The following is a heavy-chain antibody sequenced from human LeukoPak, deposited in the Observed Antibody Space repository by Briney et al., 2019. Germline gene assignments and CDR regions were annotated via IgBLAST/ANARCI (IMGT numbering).Heavy chain of an antibody. CDR3: ARGRRIAVAGIFDY. Sequence: SVKVSCKASGGTFSSYAISWVRQAPGQGLEWMGRIIPILGIANYAQKFQGRVTITADKSTSTAYMELSSLRSEDTAVYSCARGRRIAVAGIFDYWGQGTLVTVSS. J-gene: IGHJ4*02. V-gene: IGHV1-69*04. CDR1: GGTFSSYA. D-gene: IGHD6-19*01. CDR2: IIPILGIA.